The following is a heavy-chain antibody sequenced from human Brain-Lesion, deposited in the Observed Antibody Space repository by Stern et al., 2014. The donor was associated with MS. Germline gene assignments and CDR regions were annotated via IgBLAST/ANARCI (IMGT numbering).Heavy chain of an antibody. Sequence: VQLVESGAEVKKPGASVKVSCKTSGYIFTGYYIHWGRQAPGQGLEWMAWINPNTGGPKYAQKFQGRVTMSRDTSISTANVELSSLTSDDTAVYYCARDQRGITIFGVVTDYYYLGMDVWGQGTTVTVSS. CDR3: ARDQRGITIFGVVTDYYYLGMDV. CDR2: INPNTGGP. CDR1: GYIFTGYY. J-gene: IGHJ6*02. D-gene: IGHD3-3*01. V-gene: IGHV1-2*02.